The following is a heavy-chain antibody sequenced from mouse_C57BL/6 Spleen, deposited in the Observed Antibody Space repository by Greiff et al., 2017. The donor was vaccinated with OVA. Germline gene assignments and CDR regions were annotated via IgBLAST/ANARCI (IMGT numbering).Heavy chain of an antibody. V-gene: IGHV1-50*01. CDR2: IDPSDSYT. J-gene: IGHJ2*01. Sequence: VQLQQPGAELVKPGASVKLSCKASGYTFTSYWMQWVKQRPGQGLEWIGEIDPSDSYTNYNQKFKGKATLTVDTSSSTAYMQLSSLTSEDSAVYYCASARGYWGQGTTLTVSS. CDR3: ASARGY. CDR1: GYTFTSYW.